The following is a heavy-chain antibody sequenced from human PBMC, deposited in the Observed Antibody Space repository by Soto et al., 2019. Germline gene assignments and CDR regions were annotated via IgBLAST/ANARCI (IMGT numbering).Heavy chain of an antibody. J-gene: IGHJ4*02. V-gene: IGHV4-31*03. D-gene: IGHD3-22*01. Sequence: QVQLQESGPGLVKPSQTLSLTCTVSGGSISSGGYYWSWIRQHPGKGLEWIGYIYYSGSTYYNPSLKSRVTISVDTSKNQFSLKLSSVTAADTAVYYCARGSSYYYDSSGYLGHGGVGYWGQGTLVTVSS. CDR2: IYYSGST. CDR1: GGSISSGGYY. CDR3: ARGSSYYYDSSGYLGHGGVGY.